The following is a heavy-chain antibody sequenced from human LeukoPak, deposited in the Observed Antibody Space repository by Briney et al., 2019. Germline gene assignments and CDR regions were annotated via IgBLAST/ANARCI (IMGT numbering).Heavy chain of an antibody. CDR2: MNPNSGNT. CDR3: ARGAIVVVPAAVNWFDP. Sequence: ASVKVSCKASGYTFTSYDINWVRQATGQGLEWMGWMNPNSGNTGYAQKFQGRVTMTRNTSISTAYMELSSLRSEDTAVYYCARGAIVVVPAAVNWFDPWGQGTLVTVSS. CDR1: GYTFTSYD. J-gene: IGHJ5*02. D-gene: IGHD2-2*01. V-gene: IGHV1-8*01.